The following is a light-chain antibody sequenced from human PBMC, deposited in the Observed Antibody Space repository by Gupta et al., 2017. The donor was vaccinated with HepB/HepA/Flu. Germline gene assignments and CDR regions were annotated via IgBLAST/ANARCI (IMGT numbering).Light chain of an antibody. CDR1: QSVLYSSNNKNY. Sequence: DLVMTQSPDSLAVSLGERATINCKSSQSVLYSSNNKNYLAWYQQKPGQPPKLLIYWASTRESGFPDRFSGSGSGTDFTLTISSLQAEDVAVYYCQQYYSTLHTFGQGTKLEIK. J-gene: IGKJ2*01. CDR2: WAS. CDR3: QQYYSTLHT. V-gene: IGKV4-1*01.